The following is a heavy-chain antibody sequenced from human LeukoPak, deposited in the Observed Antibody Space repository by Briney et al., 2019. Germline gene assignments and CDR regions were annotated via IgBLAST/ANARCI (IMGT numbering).Heavy chain of an antibody. V-gene: IGHV3-33*08. Sequence: GRSLRLSCAASGFTFSSYAMHWVRQAPGKGLEWVAVAWQHGTDTAYADSVKGRFTISRDNSKNTLFLQMDSLRAEDTAIYYCAREWSAFDFWGQGTMVTVSS. D-gene: IGHD2-15*01. CDR3: AREWSAFDF. J-gene: IGHJ3*01. CDR1: GFTFSSYA. CDR2: AWQHGTDT.